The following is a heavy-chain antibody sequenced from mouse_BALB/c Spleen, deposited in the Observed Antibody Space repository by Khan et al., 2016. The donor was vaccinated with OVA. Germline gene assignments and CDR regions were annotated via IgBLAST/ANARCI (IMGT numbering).Heavy chain of an antibody. CDR1: GFSLTNYG. D-gene: IGHD6-1*01. J-gene: IGHJ3*01. CDR3: TGRNELQSWFAY. V-gene: IGHV2-4-1*01. Sequence: QVQLKQSGPGLVQPSQSLSITCTVSGFSLTNYGVHWVRQSPGKGLEWLGVIWSGGSTDYNAAFISRLSISKDNSKNQVFFKLNRLQVDDTGIYYCTGRNELQSWFAYWGQGTLVTVSA. CDR2: IWSGGST.